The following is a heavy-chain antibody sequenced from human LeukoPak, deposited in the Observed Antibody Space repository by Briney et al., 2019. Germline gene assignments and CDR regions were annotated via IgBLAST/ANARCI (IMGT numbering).Heavy chain of an antibody. J-gene: IGHJ4*02. CDR1: GFTFSSSA. Sequence: AGGSLRLSCAASGFTFSSSAMSWVRQAPGKGLEWVSTISGSDSSTYYADSVKGRFTISRDNSKNTLYLQMNSLRAEDTAVYYCAKGTDVLRFLEWLLGDLDYWGQGTLVTVSS. D-gene: IGHD3-3*01. V-gene: IGHV3-23*01. CDR2: ISGSDSST. CDR3: AKGTDVLRFLEWLLGDLDY.